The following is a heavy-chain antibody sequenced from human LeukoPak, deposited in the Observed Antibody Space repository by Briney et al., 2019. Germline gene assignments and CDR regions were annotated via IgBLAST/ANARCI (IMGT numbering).Heavy chain of an antibody. V-gene: IGHV4-38-2*01. Sequence: SETLSLTCAVSGYSISSGYYWGWIRQPPGKGLEWIGSIYHSGSTYYNPSLKSRVTISVATSKTQFSLKLSSVTAADTAVYYCARTVEILANWFDPWGQGTLVTVSS. CDR3: ARTVEILANWFDP. J-gene: IGHJ5*02. CDR2: IYHSGST. CDR1: GYSISSGYY. D-gene: IGHD5-12*01.